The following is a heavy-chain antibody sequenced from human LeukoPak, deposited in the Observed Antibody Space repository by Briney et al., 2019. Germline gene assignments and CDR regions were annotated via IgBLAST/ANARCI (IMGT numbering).Heavy chain of an antibody. V-gene: IGHV1-18*01. J-gene: IGHJ4*02. CDR3: ARELLDYYDSSGYPPDY. CDR2: ISAYNGNT. Sequence: GASVKVPCKASGYTFTSYGISWVRQAPGQGLEWMGWISAYNGNTNYAQKLQGRVTMTTDTSTSTAYMELRSLRSDDTAVYYCARELLDYYDSSGYPPDYWGQGTLVTVSS. CDR1: GYTFTSYG. D-gene: IGHD3-22*01.